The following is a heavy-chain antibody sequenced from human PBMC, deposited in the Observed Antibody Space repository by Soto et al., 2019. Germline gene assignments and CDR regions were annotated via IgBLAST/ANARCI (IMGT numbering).Heavy chain of an antibody. CDR2: ISGSGGTT. Sequence: LSLTCAASGFTFSSYAMSWVRQAPGKGLEWVSAISGSGGTTYYADSVKGRFTISRDNSKNTLYLQMNSLRAEDTAVYYCAKEIYDAPPMYYYDSSGYPLWGQGTLVTVSS. V-gene: IGHV3-23*01. J-gene: IGHJ4*02. D-gene: IGHD3-22*01. CDR3: AKEIYDAPPMYYYDSSGYPL. CDR1: GFTFSSYA.